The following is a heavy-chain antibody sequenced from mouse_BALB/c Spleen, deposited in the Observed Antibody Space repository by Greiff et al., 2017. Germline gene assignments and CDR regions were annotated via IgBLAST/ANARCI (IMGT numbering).Heavy chain of an antibody. V-gene: IGHV14-3*02. CDR1: GFNIKDTY. CDR2: IDPANGNT. D-gene: IGHD2-1*01. J-gene: IGHJ4*01. Sequence: EVQGVESGAELVKPGASVKLSCTASGFNIKDTYMHWVKQRPEQGLEWIGRIDPANGNTKYDPKFQGKATITADTSSNTAYLQLSSLTSEDTAVYYCARSGYYGNYYAMDYWGQGTSVTVSS. CDR3: ARSGYYGNYYAMDY.